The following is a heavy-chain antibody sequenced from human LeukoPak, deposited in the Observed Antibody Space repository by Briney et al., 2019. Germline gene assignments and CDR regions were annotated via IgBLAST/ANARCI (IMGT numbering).Heavy chain of an antibody. J-gene: IGHJ4*02. CDR1: GFTFRTYW. Sequence: GGSLRLSCAASGFTFRTYWMQWVRRAPGKGLIWVSRISGDGRSTSYADSVKGRFTISRYNAKNTLYLQMHSLRAEDTAVYYCAAFYYDPAYWGQGTLVTVSS. CDR2: ISGDGRST. V-gene: IGHV3-74*01. D-gene: IGHD3-22*01. CDR3: AAFYYDPAY.